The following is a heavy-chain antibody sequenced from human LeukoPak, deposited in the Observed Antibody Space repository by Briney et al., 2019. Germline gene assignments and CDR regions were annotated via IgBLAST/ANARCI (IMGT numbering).Heavy chain of an antibody. CDR2: IYYSGST. J-gene: IGHJ4*02. CDR1: GGSISSSSYY. CDR3: ASPNYYDSSGYYPIDY. D-gene: IGHD3-22*01. Sequence: PSETLSLTCTVSGGSISSSSYYWGWIRQPPGKGLEWIVSIYYSGSTYYNPSLKSRVTISVDTSKNQFSLKLSSVTAADTAVYYCASPNYYDSSGYYPIDYWGQGTLVTVSS. V-gene: IGHV4-39*01.